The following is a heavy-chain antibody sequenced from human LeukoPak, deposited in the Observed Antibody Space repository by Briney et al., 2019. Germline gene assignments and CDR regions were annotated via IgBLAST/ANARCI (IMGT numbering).Heavy chain of an antibody. J-gene: IGHJ4*02. CDR1: GFTFSSYW. D-gene: IGHD4-17*01. V-gene: IGHV3-23*01. CDR2: ISGSGGST. Sequence: GGSLRLSCAASGFTFSSYWMSWVRQAPGKGLEWVSAISGSGGSTYYADSVKGRFTISRDNSKNTLYLQMNSLRAEDTAVYYCAKDPTRGDYVSVVDYWGQGTLVTVSS. CDR3: AKDPTRGDYVSVVDY.